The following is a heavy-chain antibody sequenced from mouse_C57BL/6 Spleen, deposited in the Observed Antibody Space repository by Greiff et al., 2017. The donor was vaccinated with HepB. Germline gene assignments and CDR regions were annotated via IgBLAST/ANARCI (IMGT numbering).Heavy chain of an antibody. J-gene: IGHJ2*01. Sequence: QVQLQQPGAELVKPGASVTLSCKASGYTFTSYWMHWVKQRPGRGLEWIGRIDPNSGGTKYNEKFKSKATLTVDKPSSTADMQLRSLTSEDSAVYYCERGGNRHFDYWGQGTTLTVSS. CDR3: ERGGNRHFDY. V-gene: IGHV1-72*01. CDR2: IDPNSGGT. CDR1: GYTFTSYW.